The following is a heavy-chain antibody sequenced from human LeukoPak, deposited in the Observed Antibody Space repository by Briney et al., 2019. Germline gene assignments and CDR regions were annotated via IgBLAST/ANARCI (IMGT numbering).Heavy chain of an antibody. CDR3: ARVNQGGDGYND. J-gene: IGHJ4*02. D-gene: IGHD5-24*01. CDR1: GGSISSYY. CDR2: IYYSGST. Sequence: SETLSLTCTVSGGSISSYYWSWIRQPPGKGLEWIGYIYYSGSTNYNPSLKSRVTISVDTSKNQLSLKLSSVTAADTAVYYCARVNQGGDGYNDWGQGTLVTVSS. V-gene: IGHV4-59*01.